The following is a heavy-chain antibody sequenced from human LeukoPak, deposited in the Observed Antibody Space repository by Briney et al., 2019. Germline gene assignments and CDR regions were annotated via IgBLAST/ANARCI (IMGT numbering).Heavy chain of an antibody. Sequence: GGSLRLSCAASGFTFNDYDMHWVRQAPGKGLEWVSFITGSGVTTSYADSVKGRFTISRDSAKHSLFLQMNSLRAEDTAVYYCARPTSSGSINFWGQGTLVTVSS. D-gene: IGHD6-19*01. J-gene: IGHJ4*02. CDR1: GFTFNDYD. CDR2: ITGSGVTT. V-gene: IGHV3-48*01. CDR3: ARPTSSGSINF.